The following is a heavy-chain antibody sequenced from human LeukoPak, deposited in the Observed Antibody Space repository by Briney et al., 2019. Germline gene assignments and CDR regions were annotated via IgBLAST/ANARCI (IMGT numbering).Heavy chain of an antibody. CDR1: GYTFTSYG. J-gene: IGHJ5*02. CDR3: VRVERGVPAAILVDWFDP. CDR2: ISAYNGNT. V-gene: IGHV1-18*01. D-gene: IGHD2-2*02. Sequence: GASVKVSCKASGYTFTSYGISWVRQAPGQGLEWMGWISAYNGNTNYAQNLQGRVTMTTDTSTSTAYMELRSLRSDDTAVYYCVRVERGVPAAILVDWFDPWGQGTLVTVSS.